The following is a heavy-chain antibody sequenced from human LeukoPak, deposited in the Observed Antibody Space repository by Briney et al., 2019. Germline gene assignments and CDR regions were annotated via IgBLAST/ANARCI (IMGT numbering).Heavy chain of an antibody. Sequence: GGSLRLSCAASGFTFDDYAMHWVRQAPRKGLEWVSAISGSGGSTYYADSVKGRFTISRDNSKNTLYLQMNSLRAEDTAVYYCAKAPVTTCSGAYCYPFNYWGQGTLVTVSS. D-gene: IGHD2-15*01. CDR3: AKAPVTTCSGAYCYPFNY. J-gene: IGHJ4*02. V-gene: IGHV3-23*01. CDR2: ISGSGGST. CDR1: GFTFDDYA.